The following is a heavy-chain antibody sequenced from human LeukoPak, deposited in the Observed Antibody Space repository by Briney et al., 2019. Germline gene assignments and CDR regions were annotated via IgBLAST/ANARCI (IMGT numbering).Heavy chain of an antibody. D-gene: IGHD4-23*01. J-gene: IGHJ4*02. Sequence: PGGSLRLSCAASGFTFSSYSMNWVRQAPGKGLEWVSSISSSSSYIYYADSVKGRFTISRDNAKNSLYLQMNSLRAEDTAVYYCARDDDYGGNIFDYWGQGTLVTVSS. CDR2: ISSSSSYI. CDR3: ARDDDYGGNIFDY. V-gene: IGHV3-21*01. CDR1: GFTFSSYS.